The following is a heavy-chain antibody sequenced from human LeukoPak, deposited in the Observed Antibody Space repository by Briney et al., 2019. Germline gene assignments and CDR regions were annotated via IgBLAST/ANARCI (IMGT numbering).Heavy chain of an antibody. D-gene: IGHD1-26*01. V-gene: IGHV3-21*01. CDR2: ISSTSHYI. CDR3: ARTLEGASYYYFDY. J-gene: IGHJ4*02. CDR1: GFSFSTYS. Sequence: GGSLRLSCAASGFSFSTYSMNWVRQAPGKGLEWVSSISSTSHYIYHADSMKGRFTISRDNAKNSLYLQMTSLRVEDTAVYYCARTLEGASYYYFDYWGQGTLVTVSS.